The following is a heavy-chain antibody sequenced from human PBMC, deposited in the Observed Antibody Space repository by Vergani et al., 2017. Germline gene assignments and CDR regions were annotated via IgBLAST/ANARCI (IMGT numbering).Heavy chain of an antibody. Sequence: QVQLVESGGGVVQPGRSLRLSCAASGFTFSSYAMHWVRQAPGKGLEWVAVISYDGSNKYYADSVKGRFTISRDNSKNTLYLQMNSLRAEDTAVYFCTAEKEVALYYSYYHMDVWGKGTTVTVSS. V-gene: IGHV3-30-3*01. J-gene: IGHJ6*03. CDR2: ISYDGSNK. CDR3: TAEKEVALYYSYYHMDV. CDR1: GFTFSSYA. D-gene: IGHD2-21*01.